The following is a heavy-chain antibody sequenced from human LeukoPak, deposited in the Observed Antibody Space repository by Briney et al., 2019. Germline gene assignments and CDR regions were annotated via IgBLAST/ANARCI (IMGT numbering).Heavy chain of an antibody. J-gene: IGHJ4*02. D-gene: IGHD2-2*01. CDR3: ARVPVPAAAFDY. Sequence: SETLSLTCAVSGGSISSGGYSWSWLRQPPGKGLEWIGYIYHSGSTYYNPSLKSRVTISVDRSKNQFSLKLSSVTAADTAGYYCARVPVPAAAFDYWGQGTLVTVSS. CDR2: IYHSGST. CDR1: GGSISSGGYS. V-gene: IGHV4-30-2*01.